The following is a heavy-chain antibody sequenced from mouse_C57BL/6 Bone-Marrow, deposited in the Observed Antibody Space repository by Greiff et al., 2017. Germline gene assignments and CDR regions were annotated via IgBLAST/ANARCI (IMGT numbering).Heavy chain of an antibody. CDR1: GYTFTSYG. D-gene: IGHD1-1*01. Sequence: QVQLQQSGAELARPGASVKLSCKASGYTFTSYGISWVKQRTGQGLEWIGEIYPRSGNTSYNEKFKGKATLTADKSSSTAYMELRSLTSEDSAVYFCARDIYYYTGYAMDYWGQGTSVTVSS. J-gene: IGHJ4*01. CDR3: ARDIYYYTGYAMDY. CDR2: IYPRSGNT. V-gene: IGHV1-81*01.